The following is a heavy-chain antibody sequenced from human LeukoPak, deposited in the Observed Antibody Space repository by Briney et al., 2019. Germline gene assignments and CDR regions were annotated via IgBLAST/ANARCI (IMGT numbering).Heavy chain of an antibody. V-gene: IGHV3-33*05. CDR2: MSNSGENT. Sequence: GRSLRLSCAASGFTFSSYSMQWVRQTPGKGLEWVGIMSNSGENTFYGEAVKGRFTISRDNSQNTLYLQMNSLRAEDTAVYYCARDPRDIVVVPAADPNWFDPWGQGTLVTVSS. J-gene: IGHJ5*02. D-gene: IGHD2-2*01. CDR3: ARDPRDIVVVPAADPNWFDP. CDR1: GFTFSSYS.